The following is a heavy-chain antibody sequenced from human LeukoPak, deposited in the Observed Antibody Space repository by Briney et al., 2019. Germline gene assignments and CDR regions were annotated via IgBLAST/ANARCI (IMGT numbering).Heavy chain of an antibody. V-gene: IGHV1-18*01. D-gene: IGHD1-26*01. Sequence: ASVKVSCKASGYTFSSYGISWVRQAPGQGLEWMGWISGYNGITSYAQKLEGRVTMTTDTSMTTAYMELRSLRSDDTAVYYCARGDYSGSYYYFDYWGQETLVTVSS. CDR3: ARGDYSGSYYYFDY. J-gene: IGHJ4*02. CDR1: GYTFSSYG. CDR2: ISGYNGIT.